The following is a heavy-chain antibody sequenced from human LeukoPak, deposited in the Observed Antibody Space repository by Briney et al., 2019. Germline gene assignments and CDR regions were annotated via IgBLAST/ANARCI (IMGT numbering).Heavy chain of an antibody. Sequence: ASVKVSCKASGYTFTSYYMHWVRQAPGQGLEWMGWINPNSGGTNYAQRFQGRVTMTRDTSISTAYMELSRLTSDDTAVYYCAREMGWMTFDYWGQGTLVTVSS. CDR3: AREMGWMTFDY. V-gene: IGHV1-2*02. CDR1: GYTFTSYY. CDR2: INPNSGGT. J-gene: IGHJ4*02. D-gene: IGHD1-26*01.